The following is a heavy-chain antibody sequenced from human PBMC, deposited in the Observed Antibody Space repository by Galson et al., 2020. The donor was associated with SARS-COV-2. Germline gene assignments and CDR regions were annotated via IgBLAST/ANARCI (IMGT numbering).Heavy chain of an antibody. D-gene: IGHD6-19*01. CDR1: GFTFSSYV. J-gene: IGHJ4*02. CDR3: AKGGSWGGWFWDY. Sequence: GESLKLSCAASGFTFSSYVMSWVRQAPGKGPELISGINDAGAPYYADSVKGRFTISRDNSKNTLYLQMNRLRGEDTAVYYCAKGGSWGGWFWDYWGQGSLVTVSS. V-gene: IGHV3-23*01. CDR2: INDAGAP.